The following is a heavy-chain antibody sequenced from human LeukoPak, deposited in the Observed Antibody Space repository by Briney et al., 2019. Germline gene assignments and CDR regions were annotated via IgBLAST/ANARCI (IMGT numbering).Heavy chain of an antibody. CDR1: GYRFTDYW. Sequence: GESLKISCKGSGYRFTDYWIGWVRQMPGKGLEWMGIINPGESDIRYSPSFQGQVTLSADKSIDTAYLQWRSLKASDTAMYYCARHAYYYDNNGYYFGYWGQGTLVTVSS. CDR3: ARHAYYYDNNGYYFGY. J-gene: IGHJ4*02. D-gene: IGHD3-22*01. V-gene: IGHV5-51*01. CDR2: INPGESDI.